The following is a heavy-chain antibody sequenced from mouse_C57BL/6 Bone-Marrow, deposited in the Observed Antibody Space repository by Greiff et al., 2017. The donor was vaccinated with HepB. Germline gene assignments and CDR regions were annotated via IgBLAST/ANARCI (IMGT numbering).Heavy chain of an antibody. CDR3: ARFPYYYGSSYYWYFDV. CDR1: GFTFTDYY. CDR2: IRNKANGYTT. D-gene: IGHD1-1*01. J-gene: IGHJ1*03. Sequence: EVQLQESGGGLVQPGGSLSLSCAASGFTFTDYYMSWVRQPPGKALEWLGFIRNKANGYTTEYSASVKGRFTISRDNSQSILYLQMNALRAEDSATYYCARFPYYYGSSYYWYFDVWGTGTTVTVSS. V-gene: IGHV7-3*01.